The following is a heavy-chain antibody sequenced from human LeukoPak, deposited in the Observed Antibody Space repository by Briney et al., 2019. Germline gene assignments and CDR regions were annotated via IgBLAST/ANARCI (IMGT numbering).Heavy chain of an antibody. J-gene: IGHJ3*02. CDR3: AHSSHYYDSSGYYLGDAFDI. D-gene: IGHD3-22*01. Sequence: SGPTLVNPTQTLTLTCTFSGFSLSTSGVGVGWIRQPPGKALEWLALIYWNDDKRYSPSLKSRLTITKDTSKNQVVLTITNMDPVDTATYCCAHSSHYYDSSGYYLGDAFDIWGQGTMVTVSS. V-gene: IGHV2-5*01. CDR1: GFSLSTSGVG. CDR2: IYWNDDK.